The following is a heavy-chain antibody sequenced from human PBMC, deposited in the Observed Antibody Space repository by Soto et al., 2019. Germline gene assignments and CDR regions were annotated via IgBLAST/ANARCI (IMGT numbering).Heavy chain of an antibody. J-gene: IGHJ6*02. CDR1: GGTFSSYA. CDR3: ARVRYCSSTSCYGVDYYYGMDV. Sequence: QVQLVQSGAEVKKPGSSVKVSCKASGGTFSSYAISWVRQAPGQGLEWMGGIIPIFGTANYAQKFQGRVTITADESTSTAYMELSSLRSEDTAVYYCARVRYCSSTSCYGVDYYYGMDVWGQGTTVTVS. D-gene: IGHD2-2*01. CDR2: IIPIFGTA. V-gene: IGHV1-69*01.